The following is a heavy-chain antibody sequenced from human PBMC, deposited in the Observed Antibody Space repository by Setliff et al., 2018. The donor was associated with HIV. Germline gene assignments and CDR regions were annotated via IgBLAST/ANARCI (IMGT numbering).Heavy chain of an antibody. CDR2: LYSRGST. J-gene: IGHJ5*01. Sequence: PSETLSLTCTVSGGSIDHYYWSWIRQPAGKGLEWIGRLYSRGSTTYNPSLRSRATMSADTSKNLFSQKLRSVTAADTAVYYCAKSPVGANGWFDSWGQGVLVTVSS. D-gene: IGHD1-26*01. V-gene: IGHV4-4*07. CDR3: AKSPVGANGWFDS. CDR1: GGSIDHYY.